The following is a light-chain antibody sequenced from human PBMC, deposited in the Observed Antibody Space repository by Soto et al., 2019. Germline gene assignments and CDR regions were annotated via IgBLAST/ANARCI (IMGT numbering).Light chain of an antibody. Sequence: QSVLTQPASVSGSPGQSITISCTGTSSDVGGYNYVSWYQQHPGKAPKLMIYDVRNRPSGVSNRFSGSKSGNTASLTISGLQAGDEADYYCSSYTSSSTLLEFGGGTKLTVL. J-gene: IGLJ3*02. CDR2: DVR. CDR1: SSDVGGYNY. V-gene: IGLV2-14*01. CDR3: SSYTSSSTLLE.